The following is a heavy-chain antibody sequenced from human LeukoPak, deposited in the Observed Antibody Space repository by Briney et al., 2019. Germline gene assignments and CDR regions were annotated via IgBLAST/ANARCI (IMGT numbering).Heavy chain of an antibody. CDR2: IYYSGNS. D-gene: IGHD3-9*01. Sequence: SETLSLTCTVSGGSISSDHYYWGWIRQPPGKGLEWIGSIYYSGNSYYNPSLKSRVTMSVDTSKNQFSLKVSSVTAADTAVYYCARAPASERYFDWSTPNWFDPWGQGTLVTVSS. CDR1: GGSISSDHYY. CDR3: ARAPASERYFDWSTPNWFDP. J-gene: IGHJ5*02. V-gene: IGHV4-39*07.